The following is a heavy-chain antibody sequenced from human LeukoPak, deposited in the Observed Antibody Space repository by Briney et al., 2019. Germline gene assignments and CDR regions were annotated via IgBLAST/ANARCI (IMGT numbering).Heavy chain of an antibody. CDR1: GFTVSSNY. CDR3: VSAFYGYDSRVLGH. CDR2: IYSGGSS. Sequence: GGSLRLSCAASGFTVSSNYMSWVRQAPGKGLEWVADIYSGGSSYYADSVQGRFTISRSHYGNMLDLPIMNLGAGDGPVYYCVSAFYGYDSRVLGHWGQGTLVTVSA. V-gene: IGHV3-66*01. J-gene: IGHJ4*02. D-gene: IGHD5-18*01.